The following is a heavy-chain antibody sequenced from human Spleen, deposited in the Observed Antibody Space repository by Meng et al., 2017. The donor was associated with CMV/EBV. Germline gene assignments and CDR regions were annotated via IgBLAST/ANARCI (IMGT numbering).Heavy chain of an antibody. J-gene: IGHJ4*02. D-gene: IGHD2-2*01. CDR3: ARDKVAGGYCSTTTCPQIFTY. V-gene: IGHV1-18*01. CDR2: ISVHNGNT. Sequence: GYGMSWVRQAPGQGLEWMGWISVHNGNTNYAQKFQGRVSMTADTSTNTAYMEPRSLRSDDTAVYYCARDKVAGGYCSTTTCPQIFTYWGQGTLVTVSS. CDR1: GYG.